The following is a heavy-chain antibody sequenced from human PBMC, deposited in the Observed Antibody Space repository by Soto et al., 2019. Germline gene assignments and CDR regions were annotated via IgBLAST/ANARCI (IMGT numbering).Heavy chain of an antibody. CDR3: AKDLLRPGRAYGMDV. CDR1: GFTFSSYG. D-gene: IGHD2-15*01. Sequence: QVQLVESGGGVVQPGRSLRLSCAASGFTFSSYGMHWVRQAPGKGLEWVAVISYDGSNKYYADSVKGRITISRDNSKNTLYLQMNSLRAEDTAVYYCAKDLLRPGRAYGMDVWGQGTPVTVCS. V-gene: IGHV3-30*18. J-gene: IGHJ6*02. CDR2: ISYDGSNK.